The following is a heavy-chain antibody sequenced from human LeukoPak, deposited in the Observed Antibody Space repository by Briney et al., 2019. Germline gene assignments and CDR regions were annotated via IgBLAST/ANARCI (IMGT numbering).Heavy chain of an antibody. D-gene: IGHD6-13*01. J-gene: IGHJ6*03. V-gene: IGHV4-38-2*02. CDR1: AYSISNGYY. CDR2: IYHSGNT. CDR3: TRADYSSSWSHYYYFMDV. Sequence: SETLSLTCTVSAYSISNGYYWGWIRQPPGKGLEWIGSIYHSGNTYYNPSLKSRVTISVDTSKNQISLNLTSVTAADTAVYYCTRADYSSSWSHYYYFMDVWGRGTTVAVSS.